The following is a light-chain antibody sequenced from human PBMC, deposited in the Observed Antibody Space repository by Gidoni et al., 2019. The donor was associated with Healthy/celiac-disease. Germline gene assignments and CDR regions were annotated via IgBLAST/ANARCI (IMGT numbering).Light chain of an antibody. J-gene: IGLJ1*01. CDR3: CSYAGSSYV. V-gene: IGLV2-11*01. Sequence: QSALTQPRSVSGSPGQSVPISCTGTSSDVGGYNYASCYQQHPGKAPKLMIYDVSKRPSGVPDRFSGSKSGNTASLTISGLQAEDEADYYCCSYAGSSYVFGTGTKVTVL. CDR2: DVS. CDR1: SSDVGGYNY.